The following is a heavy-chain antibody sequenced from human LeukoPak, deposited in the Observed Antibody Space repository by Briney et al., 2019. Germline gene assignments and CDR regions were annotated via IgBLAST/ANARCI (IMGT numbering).Heavy chain of an antibody. CDR2: ISSSSSYI. J-gene: IGHJ3*02. CDR3: ARDSVDDILTGYLAFDI. V-gene: IGHV3-21*01. D-gene: IGHD3-9*01. CDR1: GFTFSSYS. Sequence: GGSLRLSCAASGFTFSSYSMNWVRQAPGKGLEGVSPISSSSSYIYYADSVKGRFTISRDNARNSLYLQMNSLRAEDTAVYYCARDSVDDILTGYLAFDIWGQGTMVTVSS.